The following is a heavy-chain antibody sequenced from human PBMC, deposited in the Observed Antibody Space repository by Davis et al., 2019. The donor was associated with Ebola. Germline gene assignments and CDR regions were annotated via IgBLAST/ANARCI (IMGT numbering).Heavy chain of an antibody. CDR2: VYNVGNT. CDR1: GGSFSGYY. CDR3: ASTIFGVAIDRFDY. Sequence: SETLSLTCAVYGGSFSGYYWSWIRQSPGKGLEWVGYVYNVGNTNYNPSLKRRVTISVDTSKNQFSLKLKSVTAADTAVYYCASTIFGVAIDRFDYWGQGHLVTVSS. V-gene: IGHV4-34*11. D-gene: IGHD3-3*01. J-gene: IGHJ4*02.